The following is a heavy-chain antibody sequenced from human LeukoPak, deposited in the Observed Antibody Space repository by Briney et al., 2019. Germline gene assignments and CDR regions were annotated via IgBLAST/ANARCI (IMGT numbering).Heavy chain of an antibody. Sequence: KASXYTFTGYYMHWVRQAPGQGHEWMGRINPNSGGTNYAQKFQGRVTMTRDTSISTAYMELSRLRSDDTAVYYCARAVSWWELLFDDYWGQGTLVTVSS. CDR3: ARAVSWWELLFDDY. CDR1: XYTFTGYY. CDR2: INPNSGGT. J-gene: IGHJ4*02. D-gene: IGHD1-26*01. V-gene: IGHV1-2*06.